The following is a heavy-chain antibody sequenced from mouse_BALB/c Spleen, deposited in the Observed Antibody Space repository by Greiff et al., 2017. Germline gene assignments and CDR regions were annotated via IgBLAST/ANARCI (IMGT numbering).Heavy chain of an antibody. J-gene: IGHJ4*01. CDR2: INPDSSTI. CDR1: GFDFSRYW. D-gene: IGHD2-3*01. V-gene: IGHV4-1*02. CDR3: ARRWLLRFYYYAMDY. Sequence: EVKVIESGGGLVQPGGSLKLSCAASGFDFSRYWMSWVRQAPGKGLEWIGEINPDSSTINYTPSLKDKFIISRDNAKNTLYLQMSKVRSEDTALYYCARRWLLRFYYYAMDYWGQGTSVTVSS.